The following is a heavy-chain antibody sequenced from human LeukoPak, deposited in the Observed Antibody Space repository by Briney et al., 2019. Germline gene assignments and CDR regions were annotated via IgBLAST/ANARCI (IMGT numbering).Heavy chain of an antibody. CDR1: GFTFSSYS. CDR2: ITRSNYI. D-gene: IGHD1-1*01. V-gene: IGHV3-21*04. J-gene: IGHJ3*02. Sequence: GGSLRLSCAASGFTFSSYSMNWVRQAPGKGLEWVSSITRSNYIYYADSVKGRFTISRDNAKNSLYLQMNSLRGEDTALYHCARGGLIQRHAFDIWGQGTMVTVSS. CDR3: ARGGLIQRHAFDI.